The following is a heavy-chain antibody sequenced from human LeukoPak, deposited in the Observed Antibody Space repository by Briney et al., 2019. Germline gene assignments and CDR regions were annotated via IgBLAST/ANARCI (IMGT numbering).Heavy chain of an antibody. CDR2: ISGSSSFI. J-gene: IGHJ2*01. CDR3: ARIPYYDFWSGQWYFDL. CDR1: GFTFSSYG. V-gene: IGHV3-21*01. Sequence: GGSLRLSSAASGFTFSSYGMNWVRQAPGKGLEWVSYISGSSSFIYYADSVRGRFTISRDNAKNSLYLQMNSLRAEDTAVYYCARIPYYDFWSGQWYFDLWGRGTLVTVSS. D-gene: IGHD3-3*01.